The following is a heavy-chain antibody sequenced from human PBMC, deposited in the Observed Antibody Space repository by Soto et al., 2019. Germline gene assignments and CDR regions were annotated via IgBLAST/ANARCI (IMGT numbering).Heavy chain of an antibody. CDR1: GFILNTYA. D-gene: IGHD7-27*01. J-gene: IGHJ3*01. CDR2: IGGTDGDSDGVP. Sequence: VQLLESGGDLVQPGGSLRLSCVASGFILNTYAMSWVRQDPGKGLEWVSTIGGTDGDSDGVPWYEDSVKGRFTISRDGSANTLFLHMDNLRAEDSALYYCVKRGRNWGAFDFWGQGTAVVVSS. CDR3: VKRGRNWGAFDF. V-gene: IGHV3-23*01.